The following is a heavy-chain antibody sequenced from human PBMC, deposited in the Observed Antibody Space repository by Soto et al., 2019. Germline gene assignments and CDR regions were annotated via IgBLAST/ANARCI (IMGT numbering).Heavy chain of an antibody. CDR2: IYYSGST. Sequence: SETLSLTCTVSGGSISSGGYYWSWIRQHPGKGLEWIGYIYYSGSTYYNPSLKSRVTISVDTSKNQFSLKLSSVTAADTAVYYCARDYRTSEYSSSRDGMDVWGQGTTVTVSS. D-gene: IGHD6-6*01. CDR3: ARDYRTSEYSSSRDGMDV. V-gene: IGHV4-31*03. CDR1: GGSISSGGYY. J-gene: IGHJ6*02.